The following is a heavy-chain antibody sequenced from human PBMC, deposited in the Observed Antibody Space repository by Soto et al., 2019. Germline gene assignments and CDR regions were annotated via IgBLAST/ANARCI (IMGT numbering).Heavy chain of an antibody. Sequence: GASVKVSCKASGGTFSSYTISWVRQAPGQGLEWMGRIIPILGIANYAQKFQGRVTITADKSTSTAYMELSSLRSEDTAVYYCARGRVVVPAAWHHWFDPWGQGTLVTVSS. J-gene: IGHJ5*02. CDR3: ARGRVVVPAAWHHWFDP. V-gene: IGHV1-69*02. CDR2: IIPILGIA. CDR1: GGTFSSYT. D-gene: IGHD2-2*01.